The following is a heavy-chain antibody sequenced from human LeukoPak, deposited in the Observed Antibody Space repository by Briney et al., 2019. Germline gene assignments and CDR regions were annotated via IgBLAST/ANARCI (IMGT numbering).Heavy chain of an antibody. Sequence: PSETLSLTCTVSGGSISSSSYYWGWIRQPPGKGLEWIGSIYYSGSTYYNPSLKSRVTISVDTSKNQFSLKLSSVTAADTAVYYCAENLYSYPNGIDYWGQGTLVTVSS. J-gene: IGHJ4*02. D-gene: IGHD5-18*01. V-gene: IGHV4-39*01. CDR3: AENLYSYPNGIDY. CDR2: IYYSGST. CDR1: GGSISSSSYY.